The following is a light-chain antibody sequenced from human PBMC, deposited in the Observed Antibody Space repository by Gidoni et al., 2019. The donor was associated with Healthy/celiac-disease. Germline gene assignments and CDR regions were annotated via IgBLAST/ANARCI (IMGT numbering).Light chain of an antibody. CDR2: GAT. V-gene: IGKV3-20*01. Sequence: VLTKSPVTLSVSPGERATLSCWASQSVSSSYLAWYQQQPGQAPRLLIYGATSRATGLPDRFSGGCSGTFFTLTISLLEPEVLAVYYCQQYGSSPNTFXQXTKLEIK. CDR3: QQYGSSPNT. CDR1: QSVSSSY. J-gene: IGKJ2*01.